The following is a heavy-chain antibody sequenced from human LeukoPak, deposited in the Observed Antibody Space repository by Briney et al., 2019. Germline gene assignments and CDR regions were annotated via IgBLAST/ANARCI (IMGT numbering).Heavy chain of an antibody. Sequence: GGSLRLSCAASGFTFSDYYMSWIRQAPGKGLEWVSYISSSGSTIYYADSVKGRFTISRDNAKNSLYLQMNSLRAEDTAVYYCARWGTMVRGVIIFYYGMDVWGQGTTVTVSS. CDR3: ARWGTMVRGVIIFYYGMDV. D-gene: IGHD3-10*01. J-gene: IGHJ6*02. CDR1: GFTFSDYY. CDR2: ISSSGSTI. V-gene: IGHV3-11*04.